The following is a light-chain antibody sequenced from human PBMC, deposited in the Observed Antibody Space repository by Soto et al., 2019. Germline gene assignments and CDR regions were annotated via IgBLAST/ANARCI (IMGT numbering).Light chain of an antibody. CDR1: QSISSD. Sequence: EVVMTQSPATLSVSPGERATLSCRASQSISSDLAWYQQKPGQGPRLLIYSASTRATGIPARISGSGSETEFTLTISSLQSEDFAVYYCHQYHYWSRPSFGGGTKVDI. V-gene: IGKV3-15*01. J-gene: IGKJ4*01. CDR2: SAS. CDR3: HQYHYWSRPS.